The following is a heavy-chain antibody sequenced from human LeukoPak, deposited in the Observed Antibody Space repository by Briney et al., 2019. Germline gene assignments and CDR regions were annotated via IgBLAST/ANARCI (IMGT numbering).Heavy chain of an antibody. D-gene: IGHD3-22*01. V-gene: IGHV1-18*01. CDR1: GYLFTTYG. CDR3: GRGPFYYDID. Sequence: GASVKVSCKTSGYLFTTYGISWVRQAPGQGLEWMGWISGYSGKTNYAQKLQDRVTMTTDTSTNTAYMELRSLRSDDTAVYYRGRGPFYYDIDWGQGTLITVSS. J-gene: IGHJ4*02. CDR2: ISGYSGKT.